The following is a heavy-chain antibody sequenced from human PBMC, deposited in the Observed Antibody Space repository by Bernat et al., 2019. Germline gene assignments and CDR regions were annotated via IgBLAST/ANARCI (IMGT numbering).Heavy chain of an antibody. CDR3: AREGSSGWYFDY. CDR2: IYYSGST. CDR1: GGSISSYY. V-gene: IGHV4-59*01. D-gene: IGHD6-19*01. J-gene: IGHJ4*02. Sequence: QVQLQESGPGLVKPSETLSLTCTVSGGSISSYYWSWIRQPPGKGLEWIGYIYYSGSTNYNPSLKSRVTISVDTSKNQFSLKLSSVTAADTAVYYCAREGSSGWYFDYWGQGTLVTVSS.